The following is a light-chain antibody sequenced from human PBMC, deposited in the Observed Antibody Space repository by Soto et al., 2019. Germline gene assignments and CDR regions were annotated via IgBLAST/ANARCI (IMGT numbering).Light chain of an antibody. V-gene: IGLV2-14*01. J-gene: IGLJ1*01. Sequence: QSALTQPASVSGSPGQSSTISCTGTSSDIGVYNYVSWYQQLPGIPPKLMIYEVSNRPSGVSNRFSGSKSGNTSSLTIAWLQAEDEADYYCNSYTTSNTEVFGTGTKVTVL. CDR1: SSDIGVYNY. CDR3: NSYTTSNTEV. CDR2: EVS.